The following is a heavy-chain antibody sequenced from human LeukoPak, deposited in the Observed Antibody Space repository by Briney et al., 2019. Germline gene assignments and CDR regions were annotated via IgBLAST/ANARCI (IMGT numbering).Heavy chain of an antibody. CDR1: GFTFSNYW. D-gene: IGHD3-16*01. CDR3: VRDGLRTFRAFDY. CDR2: INSDGSST. Sequence: GGSLRLSCAASGFTFSNYWMHWVRQAPGKGLVWVSHINSDGSSTNYADSVKGRFTISRDNAKNTLYLQMNSLGAEDTAVYYCVRDGLRTFRAFDYWGQGTLVTVSS. V-gene: IGHV3-74*01. J-gene: IGHJ4*02.